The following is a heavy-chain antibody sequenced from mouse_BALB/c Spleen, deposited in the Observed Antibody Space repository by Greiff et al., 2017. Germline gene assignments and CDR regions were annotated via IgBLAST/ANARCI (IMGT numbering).Heavy chain of an antibody. J-gene: IGHJ1*01. CDR3: VRDDEVRRWGLFWYFDV. D-gene: IGHD2-14*01. V-gene: IGHV2-9-2*01. Sequence: QVQLQQSGPGLVAPSQSLSITCTVSGFSLTSYDISWIRQPPGEGLEWLGVIWTGGGTNYNSDFMTRLSIRKDNSKSQVFLKMNSLQTDDTAIYYCVRDDEVRRWGLFWYFDVWGAGTTVTVSS. CDR1: GFSLTSYD. CDR2: IWTGGGT.